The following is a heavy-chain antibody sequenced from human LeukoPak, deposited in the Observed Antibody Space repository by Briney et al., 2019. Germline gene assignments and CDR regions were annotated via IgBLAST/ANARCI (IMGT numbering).Heavy chain of an antibody. CDR2: ISAYNGNT. J-gene: IGHJ4*02. V-gene: IGHV1-18*01. CDR3: ARDADYYDSSGYYFH. D-gene: IGHD3-22*01. CDR1: GYTFTSYG. Sequence: ASVKVSCKASGYTFTSYGISWVRQAPGQGLEWMGWISAYNGNTNYAQKLQGRVTMTTDTSTSTAYMELRSLRSDDTAVYYCARDADYYDSSGYYFHWAQGTLVTVFS.